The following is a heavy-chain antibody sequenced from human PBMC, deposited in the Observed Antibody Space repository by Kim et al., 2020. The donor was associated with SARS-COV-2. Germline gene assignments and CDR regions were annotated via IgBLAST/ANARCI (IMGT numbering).Heavy chain of an antibody. CDR1: GDSIRSDGFH. D-gene: IGHD3-22*01. CDR3: ARLYCRHASCYSAY. CDR2: MYDRGGT. Sequence: SETLSLTCTVSGDSIRSDGFHWSWIRQYPGKGLEWIGYMYDRGGTDYNASLKSRVIVSIDRSKNQFSLKLSSVTAADTAVYYCARLYCRHASCYSAYWGQGTLVTVSS. J-gene: IGHJ4*02. V-gene: IGHV4-31*03.